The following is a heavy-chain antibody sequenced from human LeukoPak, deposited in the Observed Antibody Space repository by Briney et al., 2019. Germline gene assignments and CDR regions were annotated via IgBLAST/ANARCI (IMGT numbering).Heavy chain of an antibody. D-gene: IGHD3-10*01. CDR2: MNPNSGNT. Sequence: ASVKVSCKDSGYTFGSYDINWVRQAPGQGLEWMGWMNPNSGNTGYAQKFQGRVTMTRDTSISTAYMELRSLRSEDTAVYYCAKGGTMVRGVNPLGDYGMDVWGQGTTVTVSS. J-gene: IGHJ6*02. CDR1: GYTFGSYD. CDR3: AKGGTMVRGVNPLGDYGMDV. V-gene: IGHV1-8*01.